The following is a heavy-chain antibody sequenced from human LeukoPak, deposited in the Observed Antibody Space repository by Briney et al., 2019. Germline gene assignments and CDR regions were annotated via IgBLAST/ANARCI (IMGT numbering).Heavy chain of an antibody. CDR2: INPNRGGT. Sequence: GASVKVSCKGSGYTFTGYYMHWVRQAPGQGLEWVGWINPNRGGTNYAQKFQGRVTMTRDTSISTAYMELSRLRSDDTAVYYCARDLGAVLRFLEWPMGWFDPWGQGTLVTVSS. V-gene: IGHV1-2*02. CDR1: GYTFTGYY. D-gene: IGHD3-3*01. CDR3: ARDLGAVLRFLEWPMGWFDP. J-gene: IGHJ5*02.